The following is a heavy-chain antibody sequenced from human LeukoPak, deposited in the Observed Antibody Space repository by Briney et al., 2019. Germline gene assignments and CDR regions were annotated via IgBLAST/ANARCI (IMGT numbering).Heavy chain of an antibody. D-gene: IGHD2-15*01. Sequence: PGGSVRLSCAASGFXFSNFGFNWVRQAPGKGLKWVAFISDNGRRTYYLESVEGLFTISRDDSKNTLYLQMNSLRVEDTAVYYCARDRIGKYSIDYWGQGTLVTVSS. V-gene: IGHV3-33*08. CDR1: GFXFSNFG. CDR2: ISDNGRRT. CDR3: ARDRIGKYSIDY. J-gene: IGHJ4*02.